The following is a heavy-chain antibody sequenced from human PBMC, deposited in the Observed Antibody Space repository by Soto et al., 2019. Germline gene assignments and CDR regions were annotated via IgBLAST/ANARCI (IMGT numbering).Heavy chain of an antibody. J-gene: IGHJ4*02. CDR3: VRNFYGSGTYDKYFDS. D-gene: IGHD3-10*01. V-gene: IGHV4-39*01. CDR1: GGSVSTSGYY. CDR2: IHYNGNT. Sequence: SEALSLTCTVSGGSVSTSGYYWGWIRQPPGKGLEWIGSIHYNGNTYYNPSLNSRVTISIDTSKNQFSLKLSSLTAADTAVFFCVRNFYGSGTYDKYFDSWGQGTLVTVSS.